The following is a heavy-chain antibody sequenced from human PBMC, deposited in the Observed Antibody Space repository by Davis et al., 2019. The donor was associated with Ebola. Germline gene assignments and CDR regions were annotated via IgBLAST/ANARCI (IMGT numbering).Heavy chain of an antibody. D-gene: IGHD6-19*01. CDR3: ARDLSGMHDY. CDR1: GFTFNTYW. J-gene: IGHJ4*02. Sequence: PGGSLRLSCAASGFTFNTYWMHRVRQAPGRGLVWVSRINEDGSTTNYADSVKGRFTISRDNAKNTLYLQMNSLRAEDTAVYYCARDLSGMHDYWGQGTLVTVSS. V-gene: IGHV3-74*01. CDR2: INEDGSTT.